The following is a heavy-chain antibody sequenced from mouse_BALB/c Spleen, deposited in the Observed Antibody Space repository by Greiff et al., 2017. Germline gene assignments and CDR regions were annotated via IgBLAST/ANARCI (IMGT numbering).Heavy chain of an antibody. Sequence: VQLQQSGAELMKPGASVKISCKATGYTFSSYWIEWVKQRPGHGLEWIGEILPGSGSTNYNEKFKGKATFTADTSSNTAYMQLSSLTSEDSAVYYCARGGYDSVFAYWGQGTLVTVSA. CDR3: ARGGYDSVFAY. J-gene: IGHJ3*01. D-gene: IGHD2-2*01. CDR1: GYTFSSYW. V-gene: IGHV1-9*01. CDR2: ILPGSGST.